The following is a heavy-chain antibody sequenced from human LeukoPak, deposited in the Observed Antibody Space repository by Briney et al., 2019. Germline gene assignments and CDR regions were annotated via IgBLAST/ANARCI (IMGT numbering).Heavy chain of an antibody. CDR1: GGSISSSSYY. V-gene: IGHV4-39*01. CDR3: ARQRDFKPDY. Sequence: SETLSLTCTVSGGSISSSSYYWGWIRQPPGKGLEWIGSIYYSGSTYYNPSLKSRVTISVDTSKNQFSLKLSSVTAADTAVYYCARQRDFKPDYWGQGTLVTVSS. CDR2: IYYSGST. J-gene: IGHJ4*02. D-gene: IGHD3-3*01.